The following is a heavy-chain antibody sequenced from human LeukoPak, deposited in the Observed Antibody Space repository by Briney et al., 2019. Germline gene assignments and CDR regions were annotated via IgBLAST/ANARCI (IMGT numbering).Heavy chain of an antibody. V-gene: IGHV3-21*01. D-gene: IGHD3-16*01. J-gene: IGHJ1*01. CDR2: ITSRSSYI. Sequence: PGRSLRPSCAASGFTFDDYAMHWVRQAPGTGLEWVSSITSRSSYIYYADSVKGRFTISRDNTKNSLYLQMNSLRAEDTAVYYCARVRGGGSEYFHHWGQGTLVTVSS. CDR3: ARVRGGGSEYFHH. CDR1: GFTFDDYA.